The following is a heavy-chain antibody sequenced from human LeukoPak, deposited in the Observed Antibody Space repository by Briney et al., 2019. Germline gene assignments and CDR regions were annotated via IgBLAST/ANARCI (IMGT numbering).Heavy chain of an antibody. CDR1: GGSFSGYY. D-gene: IGHD3-10*01. CDR2: INHSGST. V-gene: IGHV4-34*01. J-gene: IGHJ5*02. Sequence: SETLSLTCAVYGGSFSGYYWSWIRQPPGKGLEWIGEINHSGSTNYNPSLKSRVTISVDTSKNQFSLKLSSVTAADTAVYYRARTGPYTMVRGVINWFDPWGQGTLVTVSS. CDR3: ARTGPYTMVRGVINWFDP.